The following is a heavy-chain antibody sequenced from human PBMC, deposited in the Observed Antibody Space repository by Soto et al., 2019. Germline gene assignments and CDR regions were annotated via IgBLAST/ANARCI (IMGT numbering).Heavy chain of an antibody. CDR3: ARKPNSGYDSRYLNRGYSSGWFDY. CDR1: GGTFSSYA. Sequence: QVQLVQSGAEVKKPGSSVKVSCKASGGTFSSYAISWVRQAPGQGLEWMGGNIPIFGTANYAQKFQGRVTITADESTSTAYMELSSLRSEDTAVYYCARKPNSGYDSRYLNRGYSSGWFDYWGQGTLVTVSS. CDR2: NIPIFGTA. J-gene: IGHJ4*02. D-gene: IGHD6-19*01. V-gene: IGHV1-69*01.